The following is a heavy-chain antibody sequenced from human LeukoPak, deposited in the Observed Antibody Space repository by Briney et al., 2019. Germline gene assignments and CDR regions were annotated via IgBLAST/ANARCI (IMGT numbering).Heavy chain of an antibody. CDR3: ARDADFWSGPDYYYYGMDV. CDR1: GGSISSGGYY. CDR2: IYTSGST. J-gene: IGHJ6*02. V-gene: IGHV4-61*02. Sequence: SETLSLTCTVSGGSISSGGYYWSWIRQHPGKGLEWIGRIYTSGSTNYNPSLKSRVTMSVDTSKNQFSLKLSSVTAADMAVYYCARDADFWSGPDYYYYGMDVWGQGTTVTVSS. D-gene: IGHD3-3*01.